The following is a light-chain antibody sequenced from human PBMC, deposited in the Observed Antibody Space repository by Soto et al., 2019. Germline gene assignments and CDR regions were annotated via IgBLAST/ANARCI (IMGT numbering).Light chain of an antibody. Sequence: SYDPTQPPSVSVAPGQTATVTCGGNNVGSKSVHWYQQKPGQAPVLVVYDDSDRPSGIPERFSGSNSGNTATLTISRVEAGDEADYYCQVWDTTSDQGVFGTGTKVTVL. CDR3: QVWDTTSDQGV. V-gene: IGLV3-21*02. J-gene: IGLJ1*01. CDR2: DDS. CDR1: NVGSKS.